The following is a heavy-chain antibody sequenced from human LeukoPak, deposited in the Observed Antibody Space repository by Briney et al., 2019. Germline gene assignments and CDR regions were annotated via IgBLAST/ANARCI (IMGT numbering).Heavy chain of an antibody. Sequence: GGSLRLSCAASGFTFSTYAMNWVRQAPGKGLEWVSTISGSGDATYYADSVKGRFTISRDNSKSTLYLQMNSLRAEDTAVYYCAKDPSYYYYMDVWGKGTTVTVSS. V-gene: IGHV3-23*01. CDR1: GFTFSTYA. CDR3: AKDPSYYYYMDV. J-gene: IGHJ6*03. CDR2: ISGSGDAT.